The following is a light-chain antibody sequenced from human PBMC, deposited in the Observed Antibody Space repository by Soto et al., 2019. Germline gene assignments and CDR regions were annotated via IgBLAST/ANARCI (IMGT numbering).Light chain of an antibody. Sequence: QAVVTQAPSLSGTPGQRVTISCSGSSSNIGSNTVSWYQQVPGTAPKVLIYSNVQRPSGVPDRFSGSKSGTSASLAIGGLQSEDEADYYCAAWDGSLNGWVFGGGTKVTVL. CDR3: AAWDGSLNGWV. CDR1: SSNIGSNT. J-gene: IGLJ3*02. CDR2: SNV. V-gene: IGLV1-44*01.